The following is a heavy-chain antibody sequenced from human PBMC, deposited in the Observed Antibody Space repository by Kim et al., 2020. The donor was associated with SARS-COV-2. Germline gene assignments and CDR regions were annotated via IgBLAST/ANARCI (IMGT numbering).Heavy chain of an antibody. Sequence: SQTLSLTCAISGDSVSSNSAAWNWIRQSPSRGLEWLGRTYYRSKWYNDYAVSVKSRITINPDTSKNQFSLQLNSVTPEDTAVYYCAREPGGSGSYPRGYYFAYWGQGTLVTVSS. CDR3: AREPGGSGSYPRGYYFAY. CDR2: TYYRSKWYN. J-gene: IGHJ4*02. V-gene: IGHV6-1*01. CDR1: GDSVSSNSAA. D-gene: IGHD1-26*01.